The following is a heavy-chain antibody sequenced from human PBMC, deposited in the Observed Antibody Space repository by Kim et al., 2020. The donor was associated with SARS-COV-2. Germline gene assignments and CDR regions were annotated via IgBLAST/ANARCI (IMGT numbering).Heavy chain of an antibody. D-gene: IGHD3-3*01. CDR2: IWYDGSNK. Sequence: GGSLRLSCAASGFTFSSYGMHWVRQAPGKGLEWVAVIWYDGSNKYYADSVKGRFTISRDNSKNTLYLQMNSLRAEDTAVYYCAREHYDFWSGYYGGYYYGMDVWGQGTTVTVSS. J-gene: IGHJ6*02. V-gene: IGHV3-33*01. CDR3: AREHYDFWSGYYGGYYYGMDV. CDR1: GFTFSSYG.